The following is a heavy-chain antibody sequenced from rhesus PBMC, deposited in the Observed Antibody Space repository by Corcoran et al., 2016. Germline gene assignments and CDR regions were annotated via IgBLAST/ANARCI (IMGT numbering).Heavy chain of an antibody. CDR3: ARGRTLGFDY. CDR2: IDPSNSDA. D-gene: IGHD2-39*01. Sequence: EVQLVQSGAEVKRPGESLKISCTSSGYSFNNYWLSWVRQLSGKGLEWRGAIDPSNSDARYSPSFQGQVTISAVKSITTAYLQWSSLKASDTATYYCARGRTLGFDYWGQGVLVTVSS. CDR1: GYSFNNYW. J-gene: IGHJ4*01. V-gene: IGHV5-20*02.